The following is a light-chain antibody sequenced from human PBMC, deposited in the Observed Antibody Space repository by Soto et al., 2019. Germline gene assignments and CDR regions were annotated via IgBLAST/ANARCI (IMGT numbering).Light chain of an antibody. CDR1: SGHSNYA. J-gene: IGLJ2*01. V-gene: IGLV4-69*01. CDR3: QTWGTGNVV. CDR2: LKSVGSH. Sequence: QPVLTQSPSASASLGASVKLTCTLSSGHSNYAIAWHQQQPQKGPRYLMKLKSVGSHSKGDGIPDRFSGSSSGAERYLTISSLQSEDEADYYCQTWGTGNVVFGGGTKLTVL.